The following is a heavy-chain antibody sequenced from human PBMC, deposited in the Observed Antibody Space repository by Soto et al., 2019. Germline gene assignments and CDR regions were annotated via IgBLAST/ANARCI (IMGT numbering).Heavy chain of an antibody. D-gene: IGHD2-21*01. V-gene: IGHV4-59*01. Sequence: SETLSLTCDVSGDSISTYYWSWIRQPPGKGLEWIGYVYYSGSTLYNPSLESRVTMSIDMSKKQVSLKLPSVIAADTAVYYCARTRMIESWIDYWGHGTLVTVSS. CDR2: VYYSGST. CDR1: GDSISTYY. J-gene: IGHJ4*01. CDR3: ARTRMIESWIDY.